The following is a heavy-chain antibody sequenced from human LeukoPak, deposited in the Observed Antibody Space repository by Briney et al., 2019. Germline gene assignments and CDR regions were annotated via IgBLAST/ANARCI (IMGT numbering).Heavy chain of an antibody. J-gene: IGHJ6*02. CDR1: GFTFSSYA. CDR2: ISYDGSNK. D-gene: IGHD2-8*01. Sequence: GGSLRLSCAASGFTFSSYAMHWVRQAPGKGLEWVAVISYDGSNKYYADSVKGRFTISRDNSKNTLYLQMNSLRAEDTAVYYCARSEMVYAYYYYGVDVWGQGTTVTVSS. CDR3: ARSEMVYAYYYYGVDV. V-gene: IGHV3-30-3*01.